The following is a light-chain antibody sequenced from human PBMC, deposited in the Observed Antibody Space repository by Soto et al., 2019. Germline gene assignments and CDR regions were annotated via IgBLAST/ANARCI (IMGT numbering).Light chain of an antibody. Sequence: QSALTQPRSVSGSPGQSVTISCSGTSSDVGGYNYVSWYQQHAGKAPKVMIYDVSKRPSGVPDRFSGARSGNTASLTISGLQAEDEADYYCCSYEVTYTSVVFGGGTKLTVL. CDR2: DVS. J-gene: IGLJ2*01. CDR1: SSDVGGYNY. CDR3: CSYEVTYTSVV. V-gene: IGLV2-11*01.